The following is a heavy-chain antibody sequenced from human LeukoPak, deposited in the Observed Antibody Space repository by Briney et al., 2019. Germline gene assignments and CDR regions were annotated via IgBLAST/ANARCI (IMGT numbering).Heavy chain of an antibody. CDR3: EAHWLVYYFDY. V-gene: IGHV3-53*01. D-gene: IGHD6-19*01. J-gene: IGHJ4*02. Sequence: GGSLRLSCAASGYTVTSNYMSWVRQAPGKGLEWVSLIYGGGSTFYADSVKGRFTISRDNSRNTLYLQMNSLRAEDTAVYYCEAHWLVYYFDYWGQGTLVTVSS. CDR2: IYGGGST. CDR1: GYTVTSNY.